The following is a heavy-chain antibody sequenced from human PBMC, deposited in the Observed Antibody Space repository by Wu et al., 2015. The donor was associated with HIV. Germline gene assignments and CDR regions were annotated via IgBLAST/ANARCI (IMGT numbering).Heavy chain of an antibody. CDR3: AVRGGVVVTANSHDAFDI. V-gene: IGHV1-58*02. D-gene: IGHD2-21*02. J-gene: IGHJ3*02. Sequence: QLVQSGPEVKKPGTSVKVSCKASGFTFTSSAMQWVRQARGQRLEWIGWIVVGSGNTNYAQKFQERVTITRDMSTSTAYMELSSLRSEDTAVYYCAVRGGVVVTANSHDAFDIWGQGTMVTVSS. CDR1: GFTFTSSA. CDR2: IVVGSGNT.